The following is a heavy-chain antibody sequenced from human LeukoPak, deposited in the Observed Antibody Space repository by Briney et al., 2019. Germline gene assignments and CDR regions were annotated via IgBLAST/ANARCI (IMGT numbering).Heavy chain of an antibody. Sequence: GGSLRLSCEVSGFTVSSKYMSWVRQAPGKGLEWVSLIYSGGTTYYADSVKGRFTISRDNSKNTLSLQMNGLRAEDTAVYYCASVDYHDTRGYYAWGQGTLVTVSS. CDR3: ASVDYHDTRGYYA. CDR1: GFTVSSKY. D-gene: IGHD3-22*01. V-gene: IGHV3-66*01. J-gene: IGHJ5*02. CDR2: IYSGGTT.